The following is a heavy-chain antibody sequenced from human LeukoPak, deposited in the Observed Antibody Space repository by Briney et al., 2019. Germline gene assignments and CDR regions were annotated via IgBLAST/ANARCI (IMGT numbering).Heavy chain of an antibody. Sequence: GESLKISCKGSGYSFTSYWIGWVRQMPGKGLEWMGITYPGDSDTRYSPSFQGQVTISVDKSISTAYLQWSSLKASDTAMYYCARLTYYYGSGSYWPGYFDYWGQGTLVTVSS. V-gene: IGHV5-51*01. CDR3: ARLTYYYGSGSYWPGYFDY. CDR2: TYPGDSDT. J-gene: IGHJ4*02. CDR1: GYSFTSYW. D-gene: IGHD3-10*01.